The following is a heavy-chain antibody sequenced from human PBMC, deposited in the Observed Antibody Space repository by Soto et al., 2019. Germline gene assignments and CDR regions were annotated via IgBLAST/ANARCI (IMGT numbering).Heavy chain of an antibody. CDR3: ARGSQNTVTDY. V-gene: IGHV3-66*01. CDR1: GFTVSSNY. J-gene: IGHJ4*02. CDR2: IYSGGST. Sequence: GGSLRLSCAASGFTVSSNYMSWVRQAPGKGLEWVSVIYSGGSTYYADSVKGRFTISRDNSKNTLYLQMNSLRAEDTAVYYCARGSQNTVTDYWGQGTLVTVSS. D-gene: IGHD4-4*01.